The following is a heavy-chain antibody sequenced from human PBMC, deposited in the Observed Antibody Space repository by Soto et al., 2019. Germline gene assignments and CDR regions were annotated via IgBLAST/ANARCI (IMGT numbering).Heavy chain of an antibody. D-gene: IGHD2-15*01. CDR2: INHSGST. CDR1: GGSFSGYY. Sequence: SETLSLTCAVYGGSFSGYYWSWIRQPPGKGLEWIGEINHSGSTNYNPSLKSRVTISVDTSKNQFSLKLSSVTAADTAVYYCARGLKVLVYCSGGSCYSFRYYFDYWGQGTLVTVSS. V-gene: IGHV4-34*01. CDR3: ARGLKVLVYCSGGSCYSFRYYFDY. J-gene: IGHJ4*02.